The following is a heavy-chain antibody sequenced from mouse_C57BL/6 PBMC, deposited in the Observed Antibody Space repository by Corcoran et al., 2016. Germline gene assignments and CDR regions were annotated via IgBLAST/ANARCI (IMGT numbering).Heavy chain of an antibody. CDR1: GYTFTDYN. CDR3: AIDYSNYYAMDY. D-gene: IGHD2-5*01. J-gene: IGHJ4*01. Sequence: EVQLQQSGPELVKPGASVKISCKASGYTFTDYNMNWVKQSHGKSLEWIGDINPNNGGTSYNQKFKGKATLTVDKSSSTAYMELRSLTSEDSAVYYCAIDYSNYYAMDYWGQGTSVTVSS. V-gene: IGHV1-26*01. CDR2: INPNNGGT.